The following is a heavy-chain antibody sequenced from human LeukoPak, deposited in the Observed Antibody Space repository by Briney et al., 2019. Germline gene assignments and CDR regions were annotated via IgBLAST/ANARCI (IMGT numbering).Heavy chain of an antibody. J-gene: IGHJ3*02. D-gene: IGHD3-3*01. CDR2: IYYSGST. CDR3: ARESGFGVVTDDAFDI. V-gene: IGHV4-59*12. CDR1: GGSISSYY. Sequence: SETLSLTCTVSGGSISSYYWSWIRQPPGKGLEWIGYIYYSGSTNYNPSLKSRVTISVDTSKNQFSLKLSSVTAADTAVYYCARESGFGVVTDDAFDIWGQGTMVTVSS.